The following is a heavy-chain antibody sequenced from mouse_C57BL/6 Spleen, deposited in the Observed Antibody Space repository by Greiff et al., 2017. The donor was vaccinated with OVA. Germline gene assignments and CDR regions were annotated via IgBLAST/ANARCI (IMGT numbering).Heavy chain of an antibody. J-gene: IGHJ2*01. V-gene: IGHV2-5*01. CDR3: AKCPDYYGSSPFDY. CDR1: GFSLTSYG. Sequence: QVQLQQSGPGLVQPSQSLSITCTVSGFSLTSYGVHWVRQSPGKGLEWLGVIWRGGSTDYNAAFMSRLSITKDNSKSQVFFKMNSLQADDTAIYYCAKCPDYYGSSPFDYWGQGTTLTVSS. CDR2: IWRGGST. D-gene: IGHD1-1*01.